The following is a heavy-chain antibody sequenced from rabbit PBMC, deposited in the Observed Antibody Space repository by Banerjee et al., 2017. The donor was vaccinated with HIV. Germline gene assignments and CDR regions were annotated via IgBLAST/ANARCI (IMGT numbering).Heavy chain of an antibody. D-gene: IGHD1-1*01. CDR2: IVTGSSGST. V-gene: IGHV1S45*01. CDR3: ARWLSGVHFNL. Sequence: QEQLEESGGGLVKPEGSLTLTCKASGFDLSSRYYMCRVRQAPGKGLDWIACIVTGSSGSTYYASWAKGRFTISKTSSTTVTLQMTSLTAADTATYFCARWLSGVHFNLWGPGTLVTVS. J-gene: IGHJ4*01. CDR1: GFDLSSRYY.